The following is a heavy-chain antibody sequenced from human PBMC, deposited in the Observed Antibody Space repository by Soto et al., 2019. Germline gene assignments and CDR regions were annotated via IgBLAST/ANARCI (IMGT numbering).Heavy chain of an antibody. J-gene: IGHJ4*02. CDR2: ISGSGGST. V-gene: IGHV3-23*01. CDR1: GFTFSSYA. CDR3: AKGFRREYYYDSRGYYYSDY. D-gene: IGHD3-22*01. Sequence: EVQLLESGGGLVQPGGSLRLSCAASGFTFSSYAMSWVRQAPGKGLEWVSAISGSGGSTYYADSVKGRFTISRDNSKNTLYLQMNSLRAEDTAVYYCAKGFRREYYYDSRGYYYSDYWGQGTLVTVSS.